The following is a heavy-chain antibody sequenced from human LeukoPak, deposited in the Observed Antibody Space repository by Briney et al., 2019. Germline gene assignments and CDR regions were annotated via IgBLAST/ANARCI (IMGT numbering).Heavy chain of an antibody. J-gene: IGHJ1*01. D-gene: IGHD1-26*01. V-gene: IGHV3-30*02. CDR1: GFTFSSYG. Sequence: PGGSLRLSCAASGFTFSSYGMHWVRQAPGKGQGWGAFIRYDGSNKYFAESVKGRFTISRDNSKNTLYLQMNSRRAEETAVYYCARDGIVAATQLFLRWGEGTLVTLHS. CDR2: IRYDGSNK. CDR3: ARDGIVAATQLFLR.